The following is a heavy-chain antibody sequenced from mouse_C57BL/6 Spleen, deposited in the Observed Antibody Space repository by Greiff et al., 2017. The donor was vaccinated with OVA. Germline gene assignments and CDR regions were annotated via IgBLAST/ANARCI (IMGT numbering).Heavy chain of an antibody. Sequence: QVQLQQSGPELVKPGASVKISCKASGYAFSSSWMNWVKQRPGKGLAWIGRFYPGAGDTNYNGKFKGKATLTADKSSSTAYMQLSSLTSEDSAVYFCGYGNIDYWGQGTTLTVSS. CDR2: FYPGAGDT. CDR1: GYAFSSSW. V-gene: IGHV1-82*01. CDR3: GYGNIDY. J-gene: IGHJ2*01. D-gene: IGHD2-10*02.